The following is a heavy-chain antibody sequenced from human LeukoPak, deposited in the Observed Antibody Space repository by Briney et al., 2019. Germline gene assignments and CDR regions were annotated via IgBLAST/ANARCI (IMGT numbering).Heavy chain of an antibody. CDR3: ARRRRMGPALDC. J-gene: IGHJ4*02. V-gene: IGHV4-34*01. D-gene: IGHD1-26*01. Sequence: SETLSLTCAVYGGPFSGYYWDWIRQPPGKGLEWIGGFYYSGSTFINPSLKTRVTISVDSSKNQLSLQLSSVTAADTGVYYCARRRRMGPALDCWGQGTLATVS. CDR1: GGPFSGYY. CDR2: FYYSGST.